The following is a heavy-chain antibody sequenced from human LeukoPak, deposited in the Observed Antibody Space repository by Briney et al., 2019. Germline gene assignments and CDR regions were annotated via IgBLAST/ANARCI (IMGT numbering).Heavy chain of an antibody. V-gene: IGHV3-21*04. CDR1: RFTFSGNH. D-gene: IGHD2-8*02. J-gene: IGHJ3*02. Sequence: GGTLRLSRAASRFTFSGNHMNWVRQAPWKGLEWVSSISSSSSYIYYADSVKGRFNISRDNFKSKLYLQINSLRAEDTAIYYCATYRQVLLPFEIWGQGTMVTVSS. CDR2: ISSSSSYI. CDR3: ATYRQVLLPFEI.